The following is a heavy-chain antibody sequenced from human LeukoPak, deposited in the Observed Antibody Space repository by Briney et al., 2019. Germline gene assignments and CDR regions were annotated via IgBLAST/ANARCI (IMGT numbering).Heavy chain of an antibody. CDR1: GFTFSSYG. CDR3: AKDGLGYCSSTSCIRTHFDY. CDR2: IRYDGSNK. Sequence: GGSLRLSCAASGFTFSSYGMHWVRQAPGKGLEWVAFIRYDGSNKYYADSVKGRFTISRDNSKNTLYLQMNSLRAEDTAVYYWAKDGLGYCSSTSCIRTHFDYWGQGTLVTVSS. V-gene: IGHV3-30*02. D-gene: IGHD2-2*01. J-gene: IGHJ4*02.